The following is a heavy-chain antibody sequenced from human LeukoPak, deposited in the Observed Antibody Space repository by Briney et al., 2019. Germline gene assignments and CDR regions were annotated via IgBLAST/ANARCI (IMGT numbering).Heavy chain of an antibody. J-gene: IGHJ3*02. D-gene: IGHD1-14*01. CDR1: GYTFTGYY. V-gene: IGHV1-2*04. CDR2: INPDSGGT. Sequence: ASVKVSCKASGYTFTGYYMSWVRQAPGQGLEWMGWINPDSGGTHYAQNFQGWVTMTRDTSISTAYMELSRLRSDDTAVYYCARGTLTAPRSAFDIWGQGTMVTVSS. CDR3: ARGTLTAPRSAFDI.